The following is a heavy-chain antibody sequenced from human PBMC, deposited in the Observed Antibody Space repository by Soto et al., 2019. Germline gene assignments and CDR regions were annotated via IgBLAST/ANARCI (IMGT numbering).Heavy chain of an antibody. Sequence: ASVKVSCKAPGYTFTGYYMHWVRQAPGQGLEGMGWINPNSGGTNYAQKFQGWVTMTRDTSISTAYMELSRLRSDDTAVYYCARDLDGYCSGGSCYPGAFDIWGQGTMVTVSS. CDR1: GYTFTGYY. J-gene: IGHJ3*02. CDR2: INPNSGGT. CDR3: ARDLDGYCSGGSCYPGAFDI. V-gene: IGHV1-2*04. D-gene: IGHD2-15*01.